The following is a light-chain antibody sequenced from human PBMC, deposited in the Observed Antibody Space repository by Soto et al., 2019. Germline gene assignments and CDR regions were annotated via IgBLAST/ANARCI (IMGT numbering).Light chain of an antibody. CDR2: DAS. J-gene: IGKJ5*01. V-gene: IGKV3-15*01. CDR3: QQYDNWPPAIT. Sequence: EIVLTQSPATLSLSPWEIATLSCRASPSVANFVAWYQQKPGHTPRLLIYDASTRATDIPARFSGSGSGTDFTLTISSLLSEDFAVYYCQQYDNWPPAITFGQGTRLEIK. CDR1: PSVANF.